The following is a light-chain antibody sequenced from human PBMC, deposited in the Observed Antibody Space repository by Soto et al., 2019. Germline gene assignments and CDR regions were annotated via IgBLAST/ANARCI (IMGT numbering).Light chain of an antibody. CDR3: CSYTSLSTVV. Sequence: QSALTKPASVFGSPGSSFTFSSPGTPGDVGGYNHASWYQHSPGKAPKLILFAVSDRPSGVSHRFSGSKSGNTASLTISGLQAEDEADYYCCSYTSLSTVVFGGGTKLTVL. V-gene: IGLV2-14*01. J-gene: IGLJ2*01. CDR1: PGDVGGYNH. CDR2: AVS.